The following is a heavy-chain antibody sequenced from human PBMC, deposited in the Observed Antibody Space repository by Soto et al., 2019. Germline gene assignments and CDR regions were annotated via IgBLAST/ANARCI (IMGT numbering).Heavy chain of an antibody. Sequence: QVQLVESGGGVVQPGRSLRLSCAASGFTFSNYGMHWVRQAPGKGLEWVAVISYDGDNKNYADSVKGRFTISRDNSKNNLSLQMNSLRDEDTAVYYCAKDIALVRRVIVDMDIWGQGTTVSVSS. D-gene: IGHD3-10*01. CDR1: GFTFSNYG. CDR3: AKDIALVRRVIVDMDI. CDR2: ISYDGDNK. V-gene: IGHV3-30*18. J-gene: IGHJ6*02.